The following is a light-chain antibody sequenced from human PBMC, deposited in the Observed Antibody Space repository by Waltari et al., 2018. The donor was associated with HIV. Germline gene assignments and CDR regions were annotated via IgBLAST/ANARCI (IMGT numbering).Light chain of an antibody. Sequence: DIVMTQSPDSLAVSLGERATINCKSSQSVLSSSKNKNCLAWYKQKPGQPPKLLIYWTSTRESGVPDRFSGSGSGTDFTLTISSLQAEDVAVYYCQQYYLTPLTFGGGTKVVIK. CDR2: WTS. CDR3: QQYYLTPLT. J-gene: IGKJ4*01. CDR1: QSVLSSSKNKNC. V-gene: IGKV4-1*01.